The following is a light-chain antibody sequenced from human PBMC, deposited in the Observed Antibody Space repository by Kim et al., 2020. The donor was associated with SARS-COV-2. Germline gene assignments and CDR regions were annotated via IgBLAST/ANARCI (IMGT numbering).Light chain of an antibody. CDR1: QDISIY. CDR3: QQRNSYPYT. V-gene: IGKV1-9*01. CDR2: AAS. J-gene: IGKJ2*01. Sequence: SASVGDRVTITCRASQDISIYLAWYQQKPGKAPNLLIYAASTLERGVPSRFSGSGSGTAFTLTISSLQPEDFATYYCQQRNSYPYTFGQGTKLEI.